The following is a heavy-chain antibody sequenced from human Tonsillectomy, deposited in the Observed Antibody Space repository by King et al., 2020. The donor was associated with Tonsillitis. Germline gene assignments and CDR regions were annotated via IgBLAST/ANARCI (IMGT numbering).Heavy chain of an antibody. CDR1: GITFSSYW. CDR2: IKQDGSEK. CDR3: ATTSGPGGTFAF. J-gene: IGHJ3*01. D-gene: IGHD2-8*02. V-gene: IGHV3-7*03. Sequence: VQLVESGGGLVQPGGSLRLSCAASGITFSSYWMSWVRQTPGKGLEWVANIKQDGSEKYYVDSVKGRFTISRDTAKNSLYLHMNSLSAEDMAVYYCATTSGPGGTFAFWGQGTMVTVSS.